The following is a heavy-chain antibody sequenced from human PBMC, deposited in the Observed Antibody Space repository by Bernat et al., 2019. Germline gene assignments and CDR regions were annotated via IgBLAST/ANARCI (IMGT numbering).Heavy chain of an antibody. V-gene: IGHV3-33*06. D-gene: IGHD2-2*01. Sequence: QVQLVESGGGVVQPGRSLRLSCAASGFTFSSYGMHWVRQAPGKGLEWVAVIWYDGSNKYYADSVKGRFTISRDNSKNTLYLQMNSLRAEDTAVYYCAKGRGLVVVPAAMAAGWFDPWGQGTLVTVSS. CDR3: AKGRGLVVVPAAMAAGWFDP. CDR2: IWYDGSNK. J-gene: IGHJ5*02. CDR1: GFTFSSYG.